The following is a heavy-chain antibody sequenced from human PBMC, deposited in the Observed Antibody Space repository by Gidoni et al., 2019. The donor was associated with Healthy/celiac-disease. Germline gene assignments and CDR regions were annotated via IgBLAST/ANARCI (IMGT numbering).Heavy chain of an antibody. D-gene: IGHD5-18*01. J-gene: IGHJ6*02. CDR3: AGGRGYSYGNAYYYDGMDV. Sequence: EVQLVESGGGLVQPGGSLRLSCAASGFTFGRSEMNWVRQAPGKGLQWGSYNSRSGSTIYNADAVKGRFTISRDNAKNSLYLQMNSLRAEDTAVYYWAGGRGYSYGNAYYYDGMDVWGQGTTVTVSS. V-gene: IGHV3-48*03. CDR2: NSRSGSTI. CDR1: GFTFGRSE.